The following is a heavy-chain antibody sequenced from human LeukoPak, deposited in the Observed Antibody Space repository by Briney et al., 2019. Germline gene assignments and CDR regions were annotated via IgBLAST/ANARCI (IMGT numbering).Heavy chain of an antibody. V-gene: IGHV3-23*01. CDR1: GFTFSSYA. Sequence: SGGSLRLSCAASGFTFSSYAMSWVRQAPGKGLEWVSAISGSGGSTYYADSVKGRFTVSRDSSKNTLFLQMNSLTAEDTAIYYCAECDNYYDSSGQGGVDYWGQGTLVTVSS. CDR2: ISGSGGST. CDR3: AECDNYYDSSGQGGVDY. J-gene: IGHJ4*02. D-gene: IGHD3-22*01.